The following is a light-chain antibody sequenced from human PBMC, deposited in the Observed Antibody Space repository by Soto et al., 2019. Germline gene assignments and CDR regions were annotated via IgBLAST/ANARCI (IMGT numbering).Light chain of an antibody. Sequence: NVLTQSPGTLSLSPGERATLSCRASQSVNNRLAWYQQKPGQAPRLLISGASNRATGIPARFSGGGSETEFTLTINRLQSEDFSTYYCQQFYDYPLTFGGGTKVDIK. CDR1: QSVNNR. CDR3: QQFYDYPLT. CDR2: GAS. V-gene: IGKV3D-15*01. J-gene: IGKJ4*01.